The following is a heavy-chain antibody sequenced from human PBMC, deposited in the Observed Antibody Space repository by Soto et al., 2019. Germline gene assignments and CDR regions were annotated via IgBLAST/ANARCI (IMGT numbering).Heavy chain of an antibody. CDR1: GYTFTAYY. V-gene: IGHV1-2*04. D-gene: IGHD3-22*01. CDR3: ARANTIRPYYFNMDV. Sequence: QVQLVQSGPEVRKPGASLKVSCKASGYTFTAYYIHWVRQGPGRGLEWVGWINPNSGGTYYAQKFQAWSTMTRDTSISTAYLELSGLPSNDTAVYYCARANTIRPYYFNMDVWGQGTTVTVSS. J-gene: IGHJ6*02. CDR2: INPNSGGT.